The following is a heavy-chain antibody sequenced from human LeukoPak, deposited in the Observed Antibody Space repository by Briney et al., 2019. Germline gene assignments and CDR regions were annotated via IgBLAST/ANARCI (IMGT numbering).Heavy chain of an antibody. CDR3: ARSYDYVWGSYRRRGWFDP. CDR2: INHSGST. D-gene: IGHD3-16*02. V-gene: IGHV4-34*01. Sequence: SETLSLTYAVYGGSFSGYYWSWIRQPPGKGLEWIGEINHSGSTNYNPSLKSRVTISVDTSKNQFSLKLSSVTAADTAVYYCARSYDYVWGSYRRRGWFDPWGQGTLVTVSS. J-gene: IGHJ5*02. CDR1: GGSFSGYY.